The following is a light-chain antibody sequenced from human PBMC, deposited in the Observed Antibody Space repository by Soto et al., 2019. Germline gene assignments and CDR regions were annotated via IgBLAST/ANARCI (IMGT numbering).Light chain of an antibody. Sequence: DIVMTQSPDSLAVSLGERATINCKSSQSVLYRSNNKNYLAWYQHKPGQPPKLLIYWASTRESGVPDRFSGSGSVTDFTLTISSLQAEDVAVYYCQQYYKTPWTFGQGTKVEIK. CDR2: WAS. V-gene: IGKV4-1*01. CDR1: QSVLYRSNNKNY. CDR3: QQYYKTPWT. J-gene: IGKJ1*01.